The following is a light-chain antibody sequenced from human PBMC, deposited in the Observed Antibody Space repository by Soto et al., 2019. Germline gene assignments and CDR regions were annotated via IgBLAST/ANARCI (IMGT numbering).Light chain of an antibody. J-gene: IGKJ5*01. CDR2: DAS. CDR1: QSVSSF. CDR3: QQRSNWPLIT. V-gene: IGKV3-11*01. Sequence: EIVLTQSPATLSLSPGERATLSCRASQSVSSFLAWYQQKPGQATRLLIYDASYRATGIPARFSGSGSGTDFTLTISSLEPEDFAVYYCQQRSNWPLITFGQGKRLEIK.